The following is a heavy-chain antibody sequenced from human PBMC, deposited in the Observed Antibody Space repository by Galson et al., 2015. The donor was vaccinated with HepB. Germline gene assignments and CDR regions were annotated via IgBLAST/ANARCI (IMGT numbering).Heavy chain of an antibody. Sequence: SVKVSCKASGGTFSSYAISWVRQAPGQGLEWMGGIIPIFGTANYAQKFQGRVTITSDESTSTAYMELSSLRSEDTAVYYCAREAYCGGDCYLFDYWGQGTLVTVSS. CDR2: IIPIFGTA. CDR3: AREAYCGGDCYLFDY. V-gene: IGHV1-69*13. J-gene: IGHJ4*02. D-gene: IGHD2-21*01. CDR1: GGTFSSYA.